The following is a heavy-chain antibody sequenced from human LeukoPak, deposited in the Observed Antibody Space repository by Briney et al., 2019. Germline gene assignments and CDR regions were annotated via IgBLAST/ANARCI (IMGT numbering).Heavy chain of an antibody. J-gene: IGHJ3*02. CDR3: ARVYYDFWSGYEYDAFDI. V-gene: IGHV1-18*01. CDR2: VSAYYGNT. D-gene: IGHD3-3*01. Sequence: VASVKVSCKASGYTFTSYGISWVRQPPGQGLEWMGWVSAYYGNTNYAQKLQGRVTMTTDTSTSTAYMELRSLRSDDTAVYYGARVYYDFWSGYEYDAFDIWGQGTMVTVSS. CDR1: GYTFTSYG.